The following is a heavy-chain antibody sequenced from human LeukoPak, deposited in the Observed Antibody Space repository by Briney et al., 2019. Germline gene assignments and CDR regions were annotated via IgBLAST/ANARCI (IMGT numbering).Heavy chain of an antibody. Sequence: GGSLRLSCAASGFPFSSYWMSWVRQPPGKGLEWVANIKQDGSDKYYVDSVKGRFTISIDNAKNSLYLQLNSLRADDTAVYYCARLTGTTGFDYWGQGTLVTVSS. CDR3: ARLTGTTGFDY. J-gene: IGHJ4*02. CDR1: GFPFSSYW. CDR2: IKQDGSDK. D-gene: IGHD1-1*01. V-gene: IGHV3-7*01.